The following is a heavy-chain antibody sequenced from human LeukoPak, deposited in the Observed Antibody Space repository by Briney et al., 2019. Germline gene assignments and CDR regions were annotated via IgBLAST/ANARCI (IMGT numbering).Heavy chain of an antibody. Sequence: SETLSLTCAVSGGSISSSNWWSWVRQPPGKGLEWIGEIYHSGSTNYNPSLKSRVTISVDKSKNQFSLKLSSVTAADTAVYYCARDGSSWPSGNFQHWGQGTLVTVSS. J-gene: IGHJ1*01. CDR1: GGSISSSNW. CDR3: ARDGSSWPSGNFQH. D-gene: IGHD6-13*01. CDR2: IYHSGST. V-gene: IGHV4-4*02.